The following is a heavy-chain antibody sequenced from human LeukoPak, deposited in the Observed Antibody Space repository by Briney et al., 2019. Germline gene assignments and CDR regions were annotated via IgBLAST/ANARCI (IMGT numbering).Heavy chain of an antibody. D-gene: IGHD6-19*01. CDR1: GFPFSSYA. Sequence: PGGSLRLSCAASGFPFSSYAMSWVRQSPGKGLEWVSAISGSGGSTYYADSVKGRFTISRDNSKNTLYLQMNSLRAEDTAVYYCAKEGGLAVAGGNYFDYWGQGTLVTVSS. V-gene: IGHV3-23*01. J-gene: IGHJ4*02. CDR2: ISGSGGST. CDR3: AKEGGLAVAGGNYFDY.